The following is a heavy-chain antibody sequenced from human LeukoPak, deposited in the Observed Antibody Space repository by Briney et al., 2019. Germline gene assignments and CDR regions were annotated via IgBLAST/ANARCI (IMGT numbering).Heavy chain of an antibody. V-gene: IGHV4-38-2*01. D-gene: IGHD6-19*01. J-gene: IGHJ4*02. Sequence: SETLSLACAVSGYSISSGYYWGWIRQPPGQGLEWIGSIYHSGSTYYNPSLKSRVTISVDTSKNQFSLKLSSVTAADTAVYYCARHRGIAVAGFDYWGQGTLVTVSS. CDR1: GYSISSGYY. CDR2: IYHSGST. CDR3: ARHRGIAVAGFDY.